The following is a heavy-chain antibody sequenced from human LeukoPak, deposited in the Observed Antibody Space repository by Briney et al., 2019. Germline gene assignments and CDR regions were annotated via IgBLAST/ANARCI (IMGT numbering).Heavy chain of an antibody. V-gene: IGHV4-4*09. J-gene: IGHJ4*02. D-gene: IGHD3-16*02. CDR1: GGSISSYY. Sequence: SEPLSLTCTVSGGSISSYYWSWIRQPPGKGLEWIGYTHTSGSTNYNPSLKSRVTISVDTSKNQFSLKLTSVTAADTAVYYCASYVWGSYRAFDYWGQGTLVTVSS. CDR3: ASYVWGSYRAFDY. CDR2: THTSGST.